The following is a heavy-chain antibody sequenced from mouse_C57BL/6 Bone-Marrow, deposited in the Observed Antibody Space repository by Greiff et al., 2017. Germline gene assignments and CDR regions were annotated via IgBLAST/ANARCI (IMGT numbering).Heavy chain of an antibody. D-gene: IGHD1-1*01. V-gene: IGHV6-3*01. CDR1: GFTFSNYW. J-gene: IGHJ4*01. Sequence: EVHLVESGGGLVQPGGSMKLSCVASGFTFSNYWMNWVRQSPEKGLEWVAQIRLKSDNYATHYAESVKGRFTISRDDYKSSVYLQMNNLRAEDTGIYYCTPQRRGSSPYYYAMDYWGQGTSVTVSS. CDR2: IRLKSDNYAT. CDR3: TPQRRGSSPYYYAMDY.